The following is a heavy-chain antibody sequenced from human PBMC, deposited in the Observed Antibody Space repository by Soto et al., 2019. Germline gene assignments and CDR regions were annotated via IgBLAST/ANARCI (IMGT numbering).Heavy chain of an antibody. Sequence: EVQLVASGGTLVKPGRSLRLSCTTSGFTFGDYALSWIRQAPGKGLEWVSFIRSKIYGGTIEYAASVQGRFTISRDDSKGIAYLQMNSLKTEDTAVYYCSRDPDYWGQGTLVTVSS. CDR3: SRDPDY. CDR2: IRSKIYGGTI. CDR1: GFTFGDYA. V-gene: IGHV3-49*05. J-gene: IGHJ4*02.